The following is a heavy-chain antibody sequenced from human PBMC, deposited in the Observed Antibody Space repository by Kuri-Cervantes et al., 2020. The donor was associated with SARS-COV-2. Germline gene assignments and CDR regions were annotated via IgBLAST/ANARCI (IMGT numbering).Heavy chain of an antibody. V-gene: IGHV3-30*09. D-gene: IGHD6-6*01. Sequence: GGSLRLSCAASGFDLSYFHVHWVRQAPGKGLQWVALISSDGSAQSYADSVKGRFAMSRDNSKNIVSLQMNSLTIEDTAIYSCATEYRSPGKAGCFDYWGQGTPVTVSS. CDR1: GFDLSYFH. CDR2: ISSDGSAQ. J-gene: IGHJ4*02. CDR3: ATEYRSPGKAGCFDY.